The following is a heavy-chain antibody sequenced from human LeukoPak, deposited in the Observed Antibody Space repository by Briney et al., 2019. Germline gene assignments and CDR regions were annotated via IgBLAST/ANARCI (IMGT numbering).Heavy chain of an antibody. D-gene: IGHD6-19*01. J-gene: IGHJ4*02. Sequence: GGSLRLSCAASGFTFSSYEMNWVRQAPGKGLEWVSYISSSGSTIYYADSVKGRFTISRDNAKNSLYLQLYSLRAEDTAVYYCATKAVPGGYFDNWGQGTLVTVSS. V-gene: IGHV3-48*03. CDR3: ATKAVPGGYFDN. CDR1: GFTFSSYE. CDR2: ISSSGSTI.